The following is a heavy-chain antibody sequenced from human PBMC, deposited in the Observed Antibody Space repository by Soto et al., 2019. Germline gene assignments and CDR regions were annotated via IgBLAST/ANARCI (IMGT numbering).Heavy chain of an antibody. CDR1: GFSVSTHY. V-gene: IGHV3-53*01. D-gene: IGHD3-10*01. CDR2: IYSSGQT. CDR3: ARIYGSGVVDF. Sequence: VQLVESGGGLIQAGGSRRLSCRVSGFSVSTHYMAWVRQVPGKGLEWASVIYSSGQTYPDSVQGRFTISRDNSKNTVYLQMSSLRVEDTGVYSCARIYGSGVVDFWGQGSLITVSS. J-gene: IGHJ4*02.